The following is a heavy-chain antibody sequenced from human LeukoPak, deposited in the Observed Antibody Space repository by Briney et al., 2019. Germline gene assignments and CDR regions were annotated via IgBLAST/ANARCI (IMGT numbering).Heavy chain of an antibody. J-gene: IGHJ6*02. CDR1: GFTLSSYA. CDR2: ISGSGGST. CDR3: AKEGNVHYYYGMDV. V-gene: IGHV3-23*01. Sequence: GGSLRLSCAASGFTLSSYAMSWVRQAPGKGLEWVSAISGSGGSTYYADSVKGRFTISRDNSKNTLYLQMNSLRAEDTAVYYCAKEGNVHYYYGMDVWGQGTTVTVSS. D-gene: IGHD6-6*01.